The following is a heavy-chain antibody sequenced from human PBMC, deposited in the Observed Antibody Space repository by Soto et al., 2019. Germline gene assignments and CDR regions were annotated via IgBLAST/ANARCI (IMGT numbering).Heavy chain of an antibody. J-gene: IGHJ4*02. CDR2: ISSSSGTI. CDR3: ARGTYRSKTDFDY. D-gene: IGHD6-13*01. Sequence: QVQLVESGGGLVKPGGSLRLSCAASGFTFSDHYMTWIRQAPGSGLEWVSYISSSSGTISYANSVKGRFTISRDNAQNSLYLQMTSLRAEDTAVYYCARGTYRSKTDFDYWGQGTLVTVSS. V-gene: IGHV3-11*01. CDR1: GFTFSDHY.